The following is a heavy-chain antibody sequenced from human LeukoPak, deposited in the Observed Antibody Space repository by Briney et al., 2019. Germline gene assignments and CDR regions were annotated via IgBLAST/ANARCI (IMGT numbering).Heavy chain of an antibody. V-gene: IGHV4-34*01. D-gene: IGHD1-1*01. CDR3: ARGGKTSDY. CDR1: GGSFSGYY. CDR2: INHSGST. Sequence: SETLSLTCAVYGGSFSGYYWSWIRQPPGKGLEWIGEINHSGSTNYNPSLKSRVTISVDTSKNQFSLKLTSVTAADTALYYCARGGKTSDYWGQGTLVTVSS. J-gene: IGHJ4*02.